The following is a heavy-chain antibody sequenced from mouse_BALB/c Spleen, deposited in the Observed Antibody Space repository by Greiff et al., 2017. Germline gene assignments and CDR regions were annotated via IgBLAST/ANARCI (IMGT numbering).Heavy chain of an antibody. CDR1: GYTFTSYY. J-gene: IGHJ2*01. CDR3: ARGRMGLLQY. CDR2: IYPGNVNT. Sequence: QVQLQQSGPELVKPGASVRISCKASGYTFTSYYIHWVKQRPGQGLEWIGWIYPGNVNTKYNEKFKGKATLTADKSSSTAYMQLSSLTSVDSAVYFCARGRMGLLQYWGQGTTLTVSS. D-gene: IGHD2-3*01. V-gene: IGHV1S56*01.